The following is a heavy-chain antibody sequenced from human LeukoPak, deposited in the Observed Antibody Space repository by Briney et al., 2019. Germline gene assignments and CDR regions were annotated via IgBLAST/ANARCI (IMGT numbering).Heavy chain of an antibody. CDR2: IYYSGST. CDR3: ARHKDYYYSYMDV. V-gene: IGHV4-39*01. J-gene: IGHJ6*03. CDR1: GDSISTSSYY. Sequence: SETLSLTCSVSGDSISTSSYYWGWIRQPPGKGLEWIGTIYYSGSTYYSPSLTSRFTISVDTAKNQFSLKLSSVTAADTAVYYCARHKDYYYSYMDVWGKGTTVTISS.